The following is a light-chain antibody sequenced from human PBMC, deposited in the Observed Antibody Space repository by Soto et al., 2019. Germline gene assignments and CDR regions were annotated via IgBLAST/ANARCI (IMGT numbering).Light chain of an antibody. CDR3: QQRSNWLT. J-gene: IGKJ4*01. Sequence: PGEIATRSCRASQSLTSSYLAWYQQKPGQAPRLLIYDASNRATGIPARFSGSGSGTDFTLTISSLEPEDFAVYYCQQRSNWLTFGGGTKVDIK. V-gene: IGKV3-11*01. CDR1: QSLTSSY. CDR2: DAS.